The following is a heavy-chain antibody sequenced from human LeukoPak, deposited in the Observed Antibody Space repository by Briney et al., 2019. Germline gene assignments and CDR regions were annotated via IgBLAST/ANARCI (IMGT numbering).Heavy chain of an antibody. CDR2: IYPGDSDT. CDR1: GYSFSNYW. V-gene: IGHV5-51*01. CDR3: ARHRDWSYGPIDY. J-gene: IGHJ4*02. Sequence: GESLKISCKSSGYSFSNYWIGWVRQMPGKGLEWMGIIYPGDSDTRYSPSFQGQVTISADRSITTAYLQWISLKASDTAMYYCARHRDWSYGPIDYWGQRTLVTVSS. D-gene: IGHD5-18*01.